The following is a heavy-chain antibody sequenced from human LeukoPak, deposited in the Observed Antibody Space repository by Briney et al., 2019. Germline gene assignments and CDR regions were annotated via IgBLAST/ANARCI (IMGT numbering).Heavy chain of an antibody. V-gene: IGHV3-30*01. D-gene: IGHD5-12*01. CDR2: ISYDGSKK. CDR1: GFTFSSYA. Sequence: GGSLRLSCAASGFTFSSYAMHWVRQAPGKGLEWVAVISYDGSKKYYADSVKGRFTISRDNSKNTPYLQMNSLRAEDTALYYCARPREDRHRGYDLGGYFDYWGQGTLVTVSS. J-gene: IGHJ4*02. CDR3: ARPREDRHRGYDLGGYFDY.